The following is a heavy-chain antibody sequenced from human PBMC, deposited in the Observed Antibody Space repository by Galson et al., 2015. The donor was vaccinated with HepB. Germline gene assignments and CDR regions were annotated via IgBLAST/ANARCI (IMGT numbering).Heavy chain of an antibody. CDR1: GFTFSSYC. Sequence: SLRLSCAASGFTFSSYCMNWVRQAPGKGLEWVASIKQAGSEKYYVDSVKGRFTISRDNAKNSLYLQMNSLRVEDTALYYCARDRAVITLGAFDYWGQGTLVTVSS. V-gene: IGHV3-7*01. J-gene: IGHJ4*02. CDR2: IKQAGSEK. CDR3: ARDRAVITLGAFDY. D-gene: IGHD3-16*01.